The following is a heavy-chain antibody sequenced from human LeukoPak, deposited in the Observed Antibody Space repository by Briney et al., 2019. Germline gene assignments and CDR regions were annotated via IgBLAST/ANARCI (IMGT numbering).Heavy chain of an antibody. CDR1: GFTFSSYG. CDR2: IRYDGSNK. Sequence: GGSLRLSCAASGFTFSSYGMHWVRQAPGKGLEWVAFIRYDGSNKYYADSVKGRFTISRDNSKNTLYLQMNSLRAEDTAVYYCAKDLLQLPIVVVVAATQDYWGQGTLVTVSS. V-gene: IGHV3-30*02. J-gene: IGHJ4*02. D-gene: IGHD2-15*01. CDR3: AKDLLQLPIVVVVAATQDY.